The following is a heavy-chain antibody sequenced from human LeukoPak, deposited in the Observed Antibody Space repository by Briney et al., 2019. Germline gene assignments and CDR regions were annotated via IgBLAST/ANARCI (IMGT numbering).Heavy chain of an antibody. Sequence: SETLSLTCTVSGDSVSSGSYYWSWIRQPPGEGLEWIGYIYYSGSTNYNPSLKSRVTISVDTSKNQFSLKLSSVTAADTAVYYCAREGSGADAFDIWGQGTMVTVSS. J-gene: IGHJ3*02. D-gene: IGHD2-15*01. CDR1: GDSVSSGSYY. CDR3: AREGSGADAFDI. CDR2: IYYSGST. V-gene: IGHV4-61*01.